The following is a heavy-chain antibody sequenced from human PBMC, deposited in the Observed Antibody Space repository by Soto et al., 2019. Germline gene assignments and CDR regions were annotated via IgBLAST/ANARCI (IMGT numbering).Heavy chain of an antibody. V-gene: IGHV4-39*01. CDR3: GRKAGGGGYCSGGSCYYYYGMDV. CDR1: GGSISSSSYY. Sequence: SETLSLTCTVSGGSISSSSYYWGWIRQPPGKGLEWIGSIYYSGSTYYNPSLKSRVTISVDTSKNQFSLKLSSVTAADTAVYYCGRKAGGGGYCSGGSCYYYYGMDVWGQGTTVTSP. D-gene: IGHD2-15*01. J-gene: IGHJ6*02. CDR2: IYYSGST.